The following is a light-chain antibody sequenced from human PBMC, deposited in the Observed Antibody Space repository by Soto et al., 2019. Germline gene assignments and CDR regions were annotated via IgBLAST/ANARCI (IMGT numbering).Light chain of an antibody. CDR1: QSVSRY. CDR3: QQRSNWPLT. CDR2: DAS. V-gene: IGKV3-11*01. J-gene: IGKJ4*01. Sequence: EIVLTQSPATLSLSPGEIATLSCRARQSVSRYLAWYQQKPGQAPRLLIYDASNRATGIPARFSGSGSGTDFSLTISSLEPEDFAVYYCQQRSNWPLTFGGGTKVDIK.